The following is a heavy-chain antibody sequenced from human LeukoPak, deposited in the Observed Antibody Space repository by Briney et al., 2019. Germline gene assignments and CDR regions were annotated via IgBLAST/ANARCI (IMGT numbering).Heavy chain of an antibody. V-gene: IGHV4-39*01. Sequence: SETLSLTCSVSGRSIISSSYYWGWIRQPPGKGLEWIGSIYYSGSTYYNPSLMSRVTISVDTSKIQFSLKLSSVTGADTAVYYCASIPISARYYFDYWGQGTLVTVSS. CDR3: ASIPISARYYFDY. CDR2: IYYSGST. CDR1: GRSIISSSYY. D-gene: IGHD2-2*02. J-gene: IGHJ4*02.